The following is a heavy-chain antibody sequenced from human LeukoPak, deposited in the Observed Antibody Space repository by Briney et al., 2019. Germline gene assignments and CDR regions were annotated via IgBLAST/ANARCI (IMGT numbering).Heavy chain of an antibody. CDR2: ISRSGDTL. V-gene: IGHV3-11*01. D-gene: IGHD2/OR15-2a*01. CDR3: AREVVIFPDYYYYGLDV. J-gene: IGHJ6*02. CDR1: GFTFRDYY. Sequence: PGGSLRLSCAASGFTFRDYYMTWIRQAPGKGLEWISYISRSGDTLYYADSVEGRFTISRDNAKNSLYLQMNSLRAEDTAVYYCAREVVIFPDYYYYGLDVWGQGTTVTVSS.